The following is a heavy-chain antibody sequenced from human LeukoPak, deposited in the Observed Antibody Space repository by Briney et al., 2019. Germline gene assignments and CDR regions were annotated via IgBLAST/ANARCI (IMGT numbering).Heavy chain of an antibody. CDR2: ITSTSSYI. CDR1: GFTFSNYN. CDR3: ARGPSGYHNT. V-gene: IGHV3-21*01. J-gene: IGHJ4*02. Sequence: GGSLRLSCAASGFTFSNYNMNWVRQAPGKGLEWVSSITSTSSYIYYADSVKGRFTISRDNAKNSLYLQMNSLRAEDTAVYYCARGPSGYHNTGGQGTLVTVSS. D-gene: IGHD5-12*01.